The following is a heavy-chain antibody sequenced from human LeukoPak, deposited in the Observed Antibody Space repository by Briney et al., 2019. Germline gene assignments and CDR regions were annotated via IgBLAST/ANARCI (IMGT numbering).Heavy chain of an antibody. D-gene: IGHD1/OR15-1a*01. V-gene: IGHV5-51*01. J-gene: IGHJ4*02. CDR3: ARRNSFVDY. CDR2: IYPGDSDT. CDR1: GYSFIDWW. Sequence: GESLKISCKGSGYSFIDWWIGWVRQMPGKGLEWMGIIYPGDSDTKYSPSFQGQVTISVDTSISIVYLQWNTLQASDIAMYYCARRNSFVDYWGQGTLVTVSS.